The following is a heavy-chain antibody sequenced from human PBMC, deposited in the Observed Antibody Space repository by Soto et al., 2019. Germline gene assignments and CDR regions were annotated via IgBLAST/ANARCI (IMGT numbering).Heavy chain of an antibody. CDR3: ATSIESGHWDY. J-gene: IGHJ4*02. D-gene: IGHD1-1*01. Sequence: QVQLVQSGAEEKEPGASVKVSCKTSGYTFTSHAMHWVRQAPGQRLEWMGWINGGAGNTKYSEKFQDRVTITRDTSASTAFMELSSLRSEDTAVYYCATSIESGHWDYWGQGTLVTVSS. CDR2: INGGAGNT. V-gene: IGHV1-3*05. CDR1: GYTFTSHA.